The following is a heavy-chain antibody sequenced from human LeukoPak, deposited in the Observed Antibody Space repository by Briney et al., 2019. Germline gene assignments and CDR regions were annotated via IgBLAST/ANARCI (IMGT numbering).Heavy chain of an antibody. CDR3: AKGVRFLEWLPFDP. J-gene: IGHJ5*02. Sequence: ETGGSLRLSCAASGFTFSSYGMHWVRQAPGKGLEWVAFIRYDGSNKYYADSVNGRFTISRDNSKNTLYLQMNSLRAEDTAVYYCAKGVRFLEWLPFDPWGQGTLVTVSS. CDR2: IRYDGSNK. D-gene: IGHD3-3*01. CDR1: GFTFSSYG. V-gene: IGHV3-30*02.